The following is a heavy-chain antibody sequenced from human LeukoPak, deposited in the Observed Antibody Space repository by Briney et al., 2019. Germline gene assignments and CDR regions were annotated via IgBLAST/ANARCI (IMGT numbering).Heavy chain of an antibody. J-gene: IGHJ5*01. CDR1: GFTFRDYW. CDR2: IKGDGSHT. CDR3: VRDWDHFDFDS. V-gene: IGHV3-74*01. Sequence: GGSLRLSCAASGFTFRDYWMHWIRQAPGKGLVWVSRIKGDGSHTIYADSVKGRFTISRDNAKNTLYLQMKSLRVEDTALYYCVRDWDHFDFDSWGRGTLSPSPQ. D-gene: IGHD1-26*01.